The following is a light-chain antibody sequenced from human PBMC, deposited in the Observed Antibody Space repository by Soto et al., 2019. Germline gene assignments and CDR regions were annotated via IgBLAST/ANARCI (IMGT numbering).Light chain of an antibody. V-gene: IGKV1-39*01. CDR3: QQSYSTPRT. Sequence: DIQMTQSPSSLSASVGDRVTISCRASQAISNYLNWYQMKPGKAPKLLIYAASSLQSGVPSRFSGSGSGTDFTLIITSLQPEDLATYYCQQSYSTPRTFGQGTRVELK. J-gene: IGKJ1*01. CDR2: AAS. CDR1: QAISNY.